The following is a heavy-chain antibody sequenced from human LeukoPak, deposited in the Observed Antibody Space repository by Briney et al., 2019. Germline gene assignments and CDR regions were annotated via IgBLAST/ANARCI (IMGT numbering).Heavy chain of an antibody. CDR1: GGSISSYC. V-gene: IGHV4-4*07. J-gene: IGHJ5*02. CDR3: ARAGSIWSGYYRFDP. Sequence: KPSETLSLTCTVSGGSISSYCWSWIRQPAGKGLEWIGRIYTSGSTSYNPSLKSRVTMSVDTSKNQFSLKLSSVTAADTAVYYCARAGSIWSGYYRFDPWGQGTLVTVSS. D-gene: IGHD3-3*01. CDR2: IYTSGST.